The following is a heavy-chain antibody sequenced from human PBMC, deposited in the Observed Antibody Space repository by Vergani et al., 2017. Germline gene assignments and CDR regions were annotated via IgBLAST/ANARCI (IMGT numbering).Heavy chain of an antibody. CDR1: GFTFSDYY. D-gene: IGHD2-2*01. CDR3: ASPIVVVPADTDAFDI. J-gene: IGHJ3*02. Sequence: QVQLVESGGGLVKPGGSLRLSCAASGFTFSDYYMSWIRQAPGKGLEWVSYISSSGSTIYYADSVKGRFTISGDNAKNSLYLQMNSLRAEDTAVYYCASPIVVVPADTDAFDIWGQGTMVTVSS. CDR2: ISSSGSTI. V-gene: IGHV3-11*01.